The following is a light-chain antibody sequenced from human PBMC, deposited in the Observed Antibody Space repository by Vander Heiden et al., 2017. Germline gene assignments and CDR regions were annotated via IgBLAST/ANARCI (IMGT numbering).Light chain of an antibody. CDR1: QGVHIN. Sequence: EIVMTQSPATLSVSPGERATLSCRASQGVHINIAWYQQRPGQTPRLLIYAASARANGVPDRFSGSGSGTDFNLTISRLQSEDFAVYYCQKYNEWPPLYTFGQGTKLEIK. CDR2: AAS. J-gene: IGKJ2*01. CDR3: QKYNEWPPLYT. V-gene: IGKV3-15*01.